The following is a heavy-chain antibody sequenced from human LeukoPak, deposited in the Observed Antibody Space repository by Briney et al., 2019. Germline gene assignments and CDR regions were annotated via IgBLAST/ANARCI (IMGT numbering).Heavy chain of an antibody. J-gene: IGHJ1*01. CDR3: ATMVTQRGYFQH. D-gene: IGHD4-17*01. CDR2: IIPIFGTA. V-gene: IGHV1-69*13. CDR1: GGTFSSYA. Sequence: ASVKVSCKASGGTFSSYAISWVRQAPGQGLEWMGGIIPIFGTANYAQKFQGRVTITADESTSTAYMELSSLRSEDTAVYYCATMVTQRGYFQHWGQGTLVTVSS.